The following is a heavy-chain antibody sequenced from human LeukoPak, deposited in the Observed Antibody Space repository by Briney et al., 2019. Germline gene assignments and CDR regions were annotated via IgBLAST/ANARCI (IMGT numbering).Heavy chain of an antibody. V-gene: IGHV1-2*02. D-gene: IGHD3-3*01. Sequence: ASVKVSCKASGYTFTNYHMDWVRQAPGQGLEWMGWINPNSGGTNYAQKFQGRVTMTRDTSISTAYMELSRLRSDDTAVYYCARVSEALEGFDYWGQGTLVTVSS. CDR1: GYTFTNYH. J-gene: IGHJ4*02. CDR2: INPNSGGT. CDR3: ARVSEALEGFDY.